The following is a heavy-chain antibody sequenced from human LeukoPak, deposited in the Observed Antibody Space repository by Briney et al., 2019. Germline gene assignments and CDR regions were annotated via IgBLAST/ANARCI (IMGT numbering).Heavy chain of an antibody. CDR1: GGSISSGSYY. Sequence: PSQTLSLTCTVSGGSISSGSYYWRWIRQPAGKGLEWLGRIYTSGSTNYNPSLKSRVTISVDTSKNQFSLKLSSVTAADTAVYYCARVSDYGDYSFDYWGQGTLVTVSS. CDR2: IYTSGST. V-gene: IGHV4-61*02. D-gene: IGHD4-17*01. J-gene: IGHJ4*02. CDR3: ARVSDYGDYSFDY.